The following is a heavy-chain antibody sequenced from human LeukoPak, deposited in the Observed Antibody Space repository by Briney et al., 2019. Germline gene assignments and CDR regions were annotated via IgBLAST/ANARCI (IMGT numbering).Heavy chain of an antibody. J-gene: IGHJ4*02. D-gene: IGHD3-22*01. Sequence: SETLSLTCTVSGDSINSLDLWSWVRQPPGKGLEWIGEMYLSGTTHSNPSVKSRVTISIDKSKNQFFLNLSSVTAVDTAVYYCAGLVGRYSSGLYYYYFDYWGQGTLVTVSS. CDR2: MYLSGTT. CDR1: GDSINSLDL. V-gene: IGHV4-4*02. CDR3: AGLVGRYSSGLYYYYFDY.